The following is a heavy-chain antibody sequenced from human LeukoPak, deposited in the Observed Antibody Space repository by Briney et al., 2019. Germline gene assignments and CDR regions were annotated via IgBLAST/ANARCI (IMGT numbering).Heavy chain of an antibody. CDR3: ARRGNWGSWYYFDY. J-gene: IGHJ4*02. CDR2: IYYSGST. V-gene: IGHV4-59*08. D-gene: IGHD7-27*01. Sequence: PSEPLSLTCTVSGGSISSYYWSWIRQPPGKGLEWIGYIYYSGSTNYNPSLKSRVTISVDTSKNQFSLKLSSVTAADTAVYYCARRGNWGSWYYFDYWGQGTLVTVPS. CDR1: GGSISSYY.